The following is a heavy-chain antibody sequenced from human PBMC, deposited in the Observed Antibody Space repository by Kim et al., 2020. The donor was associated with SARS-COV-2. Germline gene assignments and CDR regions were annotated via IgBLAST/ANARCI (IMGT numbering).Heavy chain of an antibody. CDR2: IKPDGSES. J-gene: IGHJ4*02. D-gene: IGHD1-26*01. CDR1: GFKFHDYW. CDR3: ARSDGREWGV. Sequence: GGSLRLSCAASGFKFHDYWMTWLRQAPGKGLEWVANIKPDGSESYYLDSVKGRFTVSRDNAKKSVYLQMNSLRAEDTAVYYCARSDGREWGVWGQGTLVTVSS. V-gene: IGHV3-7*01.